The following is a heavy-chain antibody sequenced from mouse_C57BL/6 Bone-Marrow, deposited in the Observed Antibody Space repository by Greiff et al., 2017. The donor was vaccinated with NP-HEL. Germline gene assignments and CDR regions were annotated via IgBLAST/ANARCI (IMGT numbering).Heavy chain of an antibody. CDR2: ISSGGSYT. CDR3: ARRGITTVVEYAMDY. Sequence: EVKLQESGGDLVKPGGSLKLSCAASGFTFSSYGMSWVRQTPDKRLEWVATISSGGSYTYYLDSVKGRFTISRDNAKNTLYLQMSSLKSEDTAMYYCARRGITTVVEYAMDYWGQGTSVTVSS. J-gene: IGHJ4*01. V-gene: IGHV5-6*02. D-gene: IGHD1-1*01. CDR1: GFTFSSYG.